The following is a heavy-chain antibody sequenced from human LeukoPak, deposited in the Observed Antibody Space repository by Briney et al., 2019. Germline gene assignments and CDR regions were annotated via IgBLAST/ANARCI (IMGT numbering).Heavy chain of an antibody. V-gene: IGHV4-34*01. D-gene: IGHD2-15*01. CDR2: ITLSGST. Sequence: SETRSLTCAVYGGSFSGYYWSWIRQPPGKWMDWIGEITLSGSTNYNPSLKSRVTISVDTSKNQFSLKLSSVTAADTAVYYCARGPLYCSGGSCYPRSFDYWGQGTLVTVSS. J-gene: IGHJ4*02. CDR3: ARGPLYCSGGSCYPRSFDY. CDR1: GGSFSGYY.